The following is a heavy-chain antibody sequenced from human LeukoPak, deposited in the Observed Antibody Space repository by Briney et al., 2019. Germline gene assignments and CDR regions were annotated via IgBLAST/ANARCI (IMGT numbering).Heavy chain of an antibody. CDR1: GNSFTNSW. J-gene: IGHJ4*02. Sequence: GDPLQISCKGSGNSFTNSWICCVRQLPGKRLEWMGIIYLGDSDVRYSPSCRGQVTISADKSISSAYLQWSSLKDSDTAMYYCARHGGKYSHSIDSWGQGTLVTVSS. D-gene: IGHD3-16*01. CDR2: IYLGDSDV. CDR3: ARHGGKYSHSIDS. V-gene: IGHV5-51*01.